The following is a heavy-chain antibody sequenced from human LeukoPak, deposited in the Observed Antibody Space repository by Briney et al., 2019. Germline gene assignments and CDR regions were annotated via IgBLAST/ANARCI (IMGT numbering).Heavy chain of an antibody. Sequence: PSETLSLTCTVSGGSISSYYWSWIRQPPGKGLEWIGYIYTSGSTNYNPSLKSRVTISVDTSKNQFSLKLSSVTAADTAVYYCASTYCSSTSCYIDYWGQGTLVTVSS. CDR2: IYTSGST. CDR1: GGSISSYY. D-gene: IGHD2-2*02. J-gene: IGHJ4*02. CDR3: ASTYCSSTSCYIDY. V-gene: IGHV4-4*09.